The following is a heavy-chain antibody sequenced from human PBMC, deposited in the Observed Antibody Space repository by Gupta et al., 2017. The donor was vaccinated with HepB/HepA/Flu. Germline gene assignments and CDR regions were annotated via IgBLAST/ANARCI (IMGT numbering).Heavy chain of an antibody. CDR1: GGSISSGGYS. D-gene: IGHD3-10*01. Sequence: QLQLQESGSGLVKPSQILSLTCTVSGGSISSGGYSWSWIRQPPGTGLEWIVYTHRGVNTYYNPYLKSRVTISMDTSENQFSLRLSSVTAADTAVYYCARENSGFFDSWGQGIRVTVSS. J-gene: IGHJ5*01. CDR3: ARENSGFFDS. V-gene: IGHV4-30-2*01. CDR2: THRGVNT.